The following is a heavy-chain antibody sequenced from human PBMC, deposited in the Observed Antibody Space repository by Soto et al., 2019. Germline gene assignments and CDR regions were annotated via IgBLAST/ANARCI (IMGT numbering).Heavy chain of an antibody. J-gene: IGHJ4*02. V-gene: IGHV4-59*08. Sequence: QVQLQASGPGLVKPSETLSLTCTVSGGSISSYYWSWIRQPPGKGLEWIGYIYYNGNTNYNPSLKSRVTISVDTSKNQISLELSSVTAADTAVYYCARHGAGTFDYWGQGTLVTVSS. CDR2: IYYNGNT. CDR1: GGSISSYY. D-gene: IGHD6-19*01. CDR3: ARHGAGTFDY.